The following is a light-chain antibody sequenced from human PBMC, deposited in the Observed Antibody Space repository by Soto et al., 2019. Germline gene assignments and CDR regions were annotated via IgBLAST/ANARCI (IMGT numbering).Light chain of an antibody. CDR2: GNS. J-gene: IGLJ2*01. V-gene: IGLV1-40*01. CDR3: QSYDSSLSVV. Sequence: QSVLTQPPSVSGARGQRVTISCTGSSSNIGAGYDVHWYQQLPGTAPKLLIYGNSNRPSGVPDRFSGSKSGTSASLAITGLQAEDEADFYCQSYDSSLSVVFGGGTKLPVL. CDR1: SSNIGAGYD.